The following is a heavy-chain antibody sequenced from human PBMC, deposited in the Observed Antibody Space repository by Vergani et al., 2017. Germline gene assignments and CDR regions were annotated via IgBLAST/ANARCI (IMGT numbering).Heavy chain of an antibody. CDR1: GGSISSGDYY. CDR3: ARHPFHYYDSSGYQYYFDY. D-gene: IGHD3-22*01. J-gene: IGHJ4*02. V-gene: IGHV4-30-4*08. Sequence: QVQLQESGPGLVKPSQTLSLTCTVSGGSISSGDYYWSWIRQPPGKGLEWIGYIYYSGSTYYNPSLKSRVTISVDTSKNQFSLKLSSVTAADTAVYYCARHPFHYYDSSGYQYYFDYWGQGTLVTVSS. CDR2: IYYSGST.